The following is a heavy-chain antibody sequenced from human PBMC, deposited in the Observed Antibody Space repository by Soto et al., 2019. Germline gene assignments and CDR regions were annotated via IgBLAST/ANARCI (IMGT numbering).Heavy chain of an antibody. CDR1: GGSVRSGSYY. J-gene: IGHJ4*02. CDR2: IYYSGST. Sequence: SETLSLTCPVSGGSVRSGSYYWSWVRQPPGKGLEWIGYIYYSGSTNYNPSLKSRVTISVDTSKNQFSLKLSSVTAADTAVYYCANYPTTVTSDYWGQGTLVTVSS. D-gene: IGHD4-17*01. CDR3: ANYPTTVTSDY. V-gene: IGHV4-61*01.